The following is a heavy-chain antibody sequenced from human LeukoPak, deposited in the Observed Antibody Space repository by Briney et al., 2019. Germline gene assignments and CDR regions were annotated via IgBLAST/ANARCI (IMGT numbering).Heavy chain of an antibody. CDR3: VGDFDY. CDR1: GFTFNNYD. V-gene: IGHV3-30*02. J-gene: IGHJ4*02. D-gene: IGHD3-16*01. CDR2: IRYDGSNE. Sequence: PGGSLRLSXAASGFTFNNYDMHWVRQGPGMGLEWVAFIRYDGSNECYADSVNGRFTISRDNSKNTLYLQMNSLRAEDTAVYYCVGDFDYWGQGTLVTVSS.